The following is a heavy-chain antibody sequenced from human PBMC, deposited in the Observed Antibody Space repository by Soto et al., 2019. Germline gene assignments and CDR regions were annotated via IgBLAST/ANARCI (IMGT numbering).Heavy chain of an antibody. D-gene: IGHD6-19*01. J-gene: IGHJ6*02. V-gene: IGHV3-30-3*01. CDR3: ARVKLGGIAVAGYYGMDV. Sequence: GGSLRLSCAASGFTFSSYAMHWVRQAPGKGLEWVAVISYDGSNKYYADSVKGRFTISRDNSKNTLYLQMSSLRAEDTAVYYCARVKLGGIAVAGYYGMDVWGQGTTVTVSS. CDR2: ISYDGSNK. CDR1: GFTFSSYA.